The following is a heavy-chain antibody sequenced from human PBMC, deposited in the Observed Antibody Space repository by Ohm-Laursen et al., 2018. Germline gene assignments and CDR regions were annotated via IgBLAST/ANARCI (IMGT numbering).Heavy chain of an antibody. V-gene: IGHV3-7*01. J-gene: IGHJ4*02. CDR1: GFTFSYHW. D-gene: IGHD6-19*01. CDR3: VGGRGWSE. Sequence: SLRLSWTASGFTFSYHWMSWVRHAPWKWLAWVANLKQDGNYKYYVDSVKGRFTISRDNAKNSLYLQINSLRGEDAAVYYCVGGRGWSEWGQGTLVTVSS. CDR2: LKQDGNYK.